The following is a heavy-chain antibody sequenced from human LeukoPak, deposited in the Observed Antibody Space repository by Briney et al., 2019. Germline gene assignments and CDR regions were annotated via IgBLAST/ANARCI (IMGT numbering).Heavy chain of an antibody. CDR3: AKSPYYYDSSGQLGTKDNWFDP. CDR1: GFTFSSYA. J-gene: IGHJ5*02. CDR2: ISGSGGST. V-gene: IGHV3-23*01. D-gene: IGHD3-22*01. Sequence: GGSLRLSCAASGFTFSSYAMSWVRQAPGKGLEWVSAISGSGGSTYYADSVKGRFTISSDNSKNTLYLQMNSLRAEDTAVYYCAKSPYYYDSSGQLGTKDNWFDPWGQGTLVTVSS.